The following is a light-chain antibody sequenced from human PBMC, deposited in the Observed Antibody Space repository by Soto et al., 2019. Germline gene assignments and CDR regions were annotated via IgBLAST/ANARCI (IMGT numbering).Light chain of an antibody. J-gene: IGKJ4*01. V-gene: IGKV1-39*01. CDR2: DAS. Sequence: DIQMTQSPPSLSASVGDRVTITCRASQYISRYLNWYQKKPGKAPKLLIYDASSLQSGVPQRFSGSGSGTYFSLTISSLQPEDYATYYCQQSFASPPLTFGGWTKVEIK. CDR1: QYISRY. CDR3: QQSFASPPLT.